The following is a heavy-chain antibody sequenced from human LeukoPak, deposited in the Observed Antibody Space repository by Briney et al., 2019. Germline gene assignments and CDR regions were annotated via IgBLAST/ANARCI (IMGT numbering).Heavy chain of an antibody. V-gene: IGHV3-48*02. D-gene: IGHD3-10*01. CDR3: ARSMVRGGYAFDI. Sequence: GGSLRLSCAASGFTFSSYSMNWVRQAPGKGLEWVSYISSSSSTIYYADSVKGRFTISRDNAKDSLYLQMNSLRDEDTAVYYCARSMVRGGYAFDIWGQGTMVTVSS. J-gene: IGHJ3*02. CDR2: ISSSSSTI. CDR1: GFTFSSYS.